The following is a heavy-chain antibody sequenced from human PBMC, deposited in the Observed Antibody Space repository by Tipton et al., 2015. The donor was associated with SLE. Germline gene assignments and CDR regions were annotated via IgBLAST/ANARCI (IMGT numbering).Heavy chain of an antibody. Sequence: TLSLTCSVSGGSLSSHYWNWIRQPPGKGLEWIGYIHYSGTTHDNPSLKSRVTMSVDMSKNRVSLRLKSVSAADTAVYYCARGSDGEYVRYFDVWGPGTLVTVSS. V-gene: IGHV4-59*11. D-gene: IGHD4-17*01. J-gene: IGHJ2*01. CDR2: IHYSGTT. CDR3: ARGSDGEYVRYFDV. CDR1: GGSLSSHY.